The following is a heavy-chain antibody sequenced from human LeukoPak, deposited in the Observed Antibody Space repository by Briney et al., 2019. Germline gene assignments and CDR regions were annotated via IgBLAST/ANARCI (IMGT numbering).Heavy chain of an antibody. D-gene: IGHD6-13*01. V-gene: IGHV4-59*01. J-gene: IGHJ5*02. CDR3: ASTYSSSWYNWFDP. CDR2: IYYSGST. CDR1: GGSISSYY. Sequence: MPSETLSLTCTVSGGSISSYYLSWIRQPPGKGLEWIGYIYYSGSTNYNPSLKSRVTISVDTSKNQFSLKLSSMTAADTAVYYCASTYSSSWYNWFDPWGQGTLVTVSS.